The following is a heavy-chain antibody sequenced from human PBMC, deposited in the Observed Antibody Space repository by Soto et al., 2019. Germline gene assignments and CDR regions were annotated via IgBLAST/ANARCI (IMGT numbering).Heavy chain of an antibody. D-gene: IGHD3-16*01. Sequence: TLSLTCAVYGGSFSGYYWSWIRQPPGKGLEWIGEINHSGSTNYNPSLKSRVTISVDTSKNQFSLKLSSVTAADTAVYYCARVWGIADNTRTAGRGYYGMDVWGQGTTVTVSS. CDR2: INHSGST. CDR3: ARVWGIADNTRTAGRGYYGMDV. J-gene: IGHJ6*02. V-gene: IGHV4-34*01. CDR1: GGSFSGYY.